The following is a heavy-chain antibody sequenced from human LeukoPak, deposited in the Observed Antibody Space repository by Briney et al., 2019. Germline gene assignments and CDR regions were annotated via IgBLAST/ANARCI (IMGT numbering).Heavy chain of an antibody. CDR1: GFTFTNAW. D-gene: IGHD3-3*01. J-gene: IGHJ4*02. V-gene: IGHV3-48*04. CDR3: ARSARLMKGVVEVTALDD. CDR2: LSSSGSAF. Sequence: GGSLRLSCEASGFTFTNAWMNWVRQAPGKGLEWIAYLSSSGSAFSYADSVKGRFTIARDNAKNSVYLGMNSLRADDTAVYYCARSARLMKGVVEVTALDDWGQGTLVTVSS.